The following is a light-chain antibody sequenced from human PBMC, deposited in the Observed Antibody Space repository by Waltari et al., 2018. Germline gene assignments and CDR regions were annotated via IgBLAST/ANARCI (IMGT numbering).Light chain of an antibody. CDR1: QSISSL. CDR2: KAS. CDR3: QQYNTYPLT. V-gene: IGKV1-5*03. J-gene: IGKJ4*01. Sequence: DIQMTQSPSTLSASAGDRVTITCRASQSISSLLAWYQQKPGKAPKLLIYKASSLESGVPSRFSGSGSGTEFTLTISSLQPDDFATYYCQQYNTYPLTFGGGTKVEIK.